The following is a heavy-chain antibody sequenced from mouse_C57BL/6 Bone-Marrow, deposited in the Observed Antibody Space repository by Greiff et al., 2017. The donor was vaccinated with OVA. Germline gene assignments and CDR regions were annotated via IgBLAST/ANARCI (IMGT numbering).Heavy chain of an antibody. D-gene: IGHD1-1*01. CDR1: GYTFTDHT. V-gene: IGHV1-78*01. CDR2: IYPRDGST. Sequence: VKLMESDAELVKPGASVKISCKVSGYTFTDHTIHWMKQRPEQGLEWIGYIYPRDGSTKYNEKFKGKATLTADKSSSTAYMQLNSLTSEDSAVYFCARRYYYGTYFDYWGQGTTLTVSS. CDR3: ARRYYYGTYFDY. J-gene: IGHJ2*01.